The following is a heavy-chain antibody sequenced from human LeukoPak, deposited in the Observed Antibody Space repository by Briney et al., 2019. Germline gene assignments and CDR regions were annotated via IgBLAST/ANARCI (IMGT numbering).Heavy chain of an antibody. V-gene: IGHV3-53*01. J-gene: IGHJ4*02. CDR1: GFTVSSNY. D-gene: IGHD4-17*01. Sequence: GGSLRLSCAASGFTVSSNYMSWVRQAPGKGLEWVSVIYSGGSTYYADSVKGRFTISRDNSKNTLYLQMNSLRAEDTAVYYCTCYDYGDSQFDYWGQGTLVTVSS. CDR3: TCYDYGDSQFDY. CDR2: IYSGGST.